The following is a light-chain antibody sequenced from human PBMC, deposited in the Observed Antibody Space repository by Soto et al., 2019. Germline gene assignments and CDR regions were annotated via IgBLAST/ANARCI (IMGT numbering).Light chain of an antibody. J-gene: IGLJ1*01. CDR2: EDN. V-gene: IGLV1-51*02. Sequence: QSALTQPPSVSAAPGQKVTISCSGNSSNIGKNYVSWYQQVPKTAPTLLIYEDNKRRSGIPDRFSGSKSGTSATLGITGLQTGDEADYYCGTWDSSLSVYVFGTGTRSPS. CDR1: SSNIGKNY. CDR3: GTWDSSLSVYV.